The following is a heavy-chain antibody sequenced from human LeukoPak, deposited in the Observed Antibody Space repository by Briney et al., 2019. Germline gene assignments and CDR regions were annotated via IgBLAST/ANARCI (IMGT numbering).Heavy chain of an antibody. D-gene: IGHD3-22*01. CDR3: ARHYYDSSGYYPDAFDI. J-gene: IGHJ3*02. Sequence: SETLSLTCTVSGGSVSSSNYYWSWIRQSPGKGLEWVGFFSYNVHSDYNPSLKSRVTISIDTSKNQFSLRLSSVTAADTAIYYCARHYYDSSGYYPDAFDIWGQGTMVTVSS. CDR2: FSYNVHS. CDR1: GGSVSSSNYY. V-gene: IGHV4-61*01.